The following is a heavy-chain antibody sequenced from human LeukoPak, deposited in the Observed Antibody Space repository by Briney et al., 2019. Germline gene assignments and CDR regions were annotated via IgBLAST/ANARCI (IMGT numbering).Heavy chain of an antibody. CDR3: AKGAQYYDFWSGYYTEQYFQH. CDR1: GFTFSSYA. CDR2: ISGSGGST. J-gene: IGHJ1*01. Sequence: GGSLRLSCAASGFTFSSYAMSWVRQAPGKGLEWVSAISGSGGSTYYADSVKGRFTISRDNSKNTLYLQMNSLRAEDTAVYYCAKGAQYYDFWSGYYTEQYFQHWGQGTLVTVSS. D-gene: IGHD3-3*01. V-gene: IGHV3-23*01.